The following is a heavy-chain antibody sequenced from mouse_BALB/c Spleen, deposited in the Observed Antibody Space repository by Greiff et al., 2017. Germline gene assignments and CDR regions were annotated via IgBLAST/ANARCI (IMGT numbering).Heavy chain of an antibody. D-gene: IGHD4-1*01. Sequence: VQLKESGPGLVQPSQSLSITCTVSGFSLTSYGVHWVRQSPGKGLEWLGVIWSGGSTDYNAAFISRLSISKDNSKSQVFFKMNSLQANDTAIYYCARNFLSPNSYYFDDWGQGTTLTVSS. J-gene: IGHJ2*01. CDR2: IWSGGST. CDR1: GFSLTSYG. CDR3: ARNFLSPNSYYFDD. V-gene: IGHV2-2*02.